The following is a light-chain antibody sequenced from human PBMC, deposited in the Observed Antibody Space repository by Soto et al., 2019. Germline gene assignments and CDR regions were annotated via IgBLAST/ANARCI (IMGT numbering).Light chain of an antibody. V-gene: IGKV1-5*01. CDR3: QQYNRYQWT. CDR2: DAS. CDR1: QGISSW. J-gene: IGKJ1*01. Sequence: DIQMTQSPSTLSASVGDRVTITCRASQGISSWLAWYQQKPGKAPKLLIYDASSLESGVPSRFSGSGSGTEFTLTISSLQPDDFATYYCQQYNRYQWTFGQGTKVDIK.